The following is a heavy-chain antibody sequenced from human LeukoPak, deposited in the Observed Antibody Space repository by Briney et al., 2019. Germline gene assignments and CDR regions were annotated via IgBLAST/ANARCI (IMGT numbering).Heavy chain of an antibody. Sequence: PGGSLRLSCAASGFTFSSYGMHWVRQAPGKGLEWVAVIWYDGSNKYHADSVKGRFTISRDNSKNTLYLQMNSLRAEDTAVYYCARDWGGYSNYVPDYWGQGTLVTVSS. CDR2: IWYDGSNK. V-gene: IGHV3-33*01. D-gene: IGHD4-11*01. CDR3: ARDWGGYSNYVPDY. J-gene: IGHJ4*02. CDR1: GFTFSSYG.